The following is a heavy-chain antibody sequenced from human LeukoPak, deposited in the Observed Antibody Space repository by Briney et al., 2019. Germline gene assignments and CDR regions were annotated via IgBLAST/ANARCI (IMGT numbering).Heavy chain of an antibody. D-gene: IGHD3-3*01. Sequence: SQTLSLTCAISGDSVSSNSAAWNWIRQSPSRGLEWLGRTYYRSKWYNDYAVSVKSRITINPDTSKNQFSLQLNSVTAADTAVYYCTTKIRFLEWLLTPDYWGQGTLVTVSS. V-gene: IGHV6-1*01. CDR1: GDSVSSNSAA. CDR3: TTKIRFLEWLLTPDY. CDR2: TYYRSKWYN. J-gene: IGHJ4*02.